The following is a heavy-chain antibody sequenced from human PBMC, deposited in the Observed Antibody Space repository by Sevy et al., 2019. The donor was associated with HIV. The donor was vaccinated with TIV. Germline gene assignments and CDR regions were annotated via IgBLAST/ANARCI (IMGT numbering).Heavy chain of an antibody. CDR3: TTDWGPRTTWVRAFDL. J-gene: IGHJ3*01. CDR2: IKNENEGGTT. Sequence: GGSLRLSCAASGFPFSDAWMNWVRQAPGKGLEWVGLIKNENEGGTTDNAAPVKGRFTISRDDSKNTLFLQMSSLKTEDTAIYYCTTDWGPRTTWVRAFDLWGQGTMVTVSS. CDR1: GFPFSDAW. D-gene: IGHD1-7*01. V-gene: IGHV3-15*01.